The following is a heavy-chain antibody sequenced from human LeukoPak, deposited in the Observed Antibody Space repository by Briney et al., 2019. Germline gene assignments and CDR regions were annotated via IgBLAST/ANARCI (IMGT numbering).Heavy chain of an antibody. J-gene: IGHJ4*02. CDR3: ARRDNWNFDY. CDR1: GGSISSYY. CDR2: IYYSGST. Sequence: SETLSLTCTVSGGSISSYYWNRIRQPPGKGLEWIGYIYYSGSTNYNPSLKSRVTISVDTSKNQFSLKVSSVTAADTAVYYCARRDNWNFDYWGQGTLVTVSS. D-gene: IGHD1-20*01. V-gene: IGHV4-59*01.